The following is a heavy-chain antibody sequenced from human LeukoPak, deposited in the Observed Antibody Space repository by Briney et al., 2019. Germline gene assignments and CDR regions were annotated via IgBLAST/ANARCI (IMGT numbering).Heavy chain of an antibody. V-gene: IGHV1-2*02. CDR3: ARDNYQYNLDV. CDR1: GYTFTAYY. CDR2: INPNSGDT. J-gene: IGHJ6*02. Sequence: GASVKVSCKASGYTFTAYYMHWVRQAPGQGLEWMGWINPNSGDTHYAQKFQGRVTMTRDTSISAAYMGLSRLRPDDTAVYYCARDNYQYNLDVWGQGTTVTVSS. D-gene: IGHD1-1*01.